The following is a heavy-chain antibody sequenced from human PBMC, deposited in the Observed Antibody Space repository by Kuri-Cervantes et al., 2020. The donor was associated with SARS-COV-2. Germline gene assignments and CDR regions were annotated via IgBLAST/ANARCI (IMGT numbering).Heavy chain of an antibody. Sequence: SETLSLIWTVSCGSISSGGYYWSWIRQHPGKGLEWIGDINHSGNANYNPSFKTRVTISVDTSKNQFSLRLSSVIAADTAVYYCARRREGVEPATVLGLGFYYYYFMDVWGRGTMVTVSS. CDR3: ARRREGVEPATVLGLGFYYYYFMDV. CDR2: INHSGNA. CDR1: CGSISSGGYY. V-gene: IGHV4-39*01. D-gene: IGHD2-2*02. J-gene: IGHJ6*03.